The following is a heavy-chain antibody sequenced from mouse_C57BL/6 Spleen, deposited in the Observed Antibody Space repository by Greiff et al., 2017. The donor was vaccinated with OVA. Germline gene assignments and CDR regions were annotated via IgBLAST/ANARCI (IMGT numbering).Heavy chain of an antibody. J-gene: IGHJ2*01. D-gene: IGHD1-1*01. CDR3: ARGDYYSSSYGY. Sequence: QVQLQQPGAELVRPGSSVKLSCKASGYTFTSYWMHWVKQRPIQGLEWIGNIDPSDSETHYNQKFKDKATLTVDKSSSTAYMQLSSLTSEDSAVYYCARGDYYSSSYGYWGHSTTLTVSS. CDR1: GYTFTSYW. CDR2: IDPSDSET. V-gene: IGHV1-52*01.